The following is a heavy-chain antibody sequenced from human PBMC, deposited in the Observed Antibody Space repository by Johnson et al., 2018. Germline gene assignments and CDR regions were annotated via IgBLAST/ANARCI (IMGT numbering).Heavy chain of an antibody. CDR3: AREAQPTRDGFDI. V-gene: IGHV3-30*04. CDR1: GFTFSNYP. CDR2: ISSDGNKK. J-gene: IGHJ3*02. Sequence: QVQLVQSGGGVVQPGRSLRLSCAASGFTFSNYPVHWVRQAPGKGLEWVAVISSDGNKKYYADSVKGRFTISRDNSKNTLNLQMNSLRLEATAVFYCAREAQPTRDGFDIWGQGTMVTVSS.